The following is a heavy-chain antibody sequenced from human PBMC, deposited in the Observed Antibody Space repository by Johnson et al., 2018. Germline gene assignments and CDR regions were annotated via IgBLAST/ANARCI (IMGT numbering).Heavy chain of an antibody. J-gene: IGHJ6*02. CDR3: ARGRGTVVHGHYYDGMDV. V-gene: IGHV3-23*01. CDR1: GFTFSNYA. CDR2: ISGSGGST. Sequence: VQLQESGGGLVQPGGSLRLSCAASGFTFSNYAMSWVRQAPGKGLEWVSVISGSGGSTYYADSVKGRFTISRDNSKNTLYLQMNSLRAEDTAVYYCARGRGTVVHGHYYDGMDVWGQGTTVTVSS. D-gene: IGHD4-23*01.